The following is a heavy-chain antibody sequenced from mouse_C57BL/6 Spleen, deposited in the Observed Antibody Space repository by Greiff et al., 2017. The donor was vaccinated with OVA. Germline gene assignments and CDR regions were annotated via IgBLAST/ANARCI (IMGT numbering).Heavy chain of an antibody. CDR1: GYTFTDYY. Sequence: VQLQQSGPELVKPGASVKISCKASGYTFTDYYMNWVKQSHGKSLEWIGDINPNNGGTSYNQKFKGKATLTVDKSSSTAYMELRSLTSEDSAVYYCARPYDYDRGFAYWGQGTLVTVSA. CDR2: INPNNGGT. D-gene: IGHD2-4*01. V-gene: IGHV1-26*01. J-gene: IGHJ3*01. CDR3: ARPYDYDRGFAY.